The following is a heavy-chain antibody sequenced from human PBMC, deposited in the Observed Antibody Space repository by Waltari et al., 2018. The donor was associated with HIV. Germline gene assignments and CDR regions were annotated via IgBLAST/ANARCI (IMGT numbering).Heavy chain of an antibody. CDR1: GGTFSSYA. D-gene: IGHD5-12*01. J-gene: IGHJ6*02. CDR2: IIPIFGTA. Sequence: QVQLVQSGAEVKKPGSSVKVSCKASGGTFSSYAISSVRPAPGQGLEWMGGIIPIFGTANYAQKFQGRVTITADESTSTAYMELSSLRSEDTAVYYCASSGYSGYDFPNYYYGMDVWGQGTTVTVSS. CDR3: ASSGYSGYDFPNYYYGMDV. V-gene: IGHV1-69*01.